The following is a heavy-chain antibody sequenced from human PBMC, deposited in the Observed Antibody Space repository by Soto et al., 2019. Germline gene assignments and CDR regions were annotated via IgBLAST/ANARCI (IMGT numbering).Heavy chain of an antibody. CDR2: LGGRGNSS. CDR1: GYFYNRSA. V-gene: IGHV3-23*01. Sequence: LRLSCEASGYFYNRSAMNRGRQAPGKGLEWGSVLGGRGNSSYYADSVQGRFTISRDNSKNTLSLQMSSLTADDTAIYYCVREGRGSFDFWGRGTMVTVS. J-gene: IGHJ3*01. D-gene: IGHD5-12*01. CDR3: VREGRGSFDF.